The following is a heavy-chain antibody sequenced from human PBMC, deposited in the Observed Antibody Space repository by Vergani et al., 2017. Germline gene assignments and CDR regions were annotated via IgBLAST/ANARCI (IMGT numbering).Heavy chain of an antibody. J-gene: IGHJ4*02. V-gene: IGHV7-4-1*02. CDR1: GGTFSSYT. D-gene: IGHD5-18*01. Sequence: QVQLVQSGAEVKKPGASVKVSCKASGGTFSSYTISWVRQAPGQGLEWMGWINTNTGNPTYAQGFTGRFVFSLDTSVSTAYLQISSLKAEDTAVYYCARDWDLGYSYGYYDYWGQGTLVTVSS. CDR2: INTNTGNP. CDR3: ARDWDLGYSYGYYDY.